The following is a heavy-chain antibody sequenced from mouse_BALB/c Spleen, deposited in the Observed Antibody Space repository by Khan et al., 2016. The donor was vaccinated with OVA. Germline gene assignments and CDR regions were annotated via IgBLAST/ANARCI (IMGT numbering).Heavy chain of an antibody. D-gene: IGHD1-3*01. J-gene: IGHJ2*01. Sequence: QVQLKESGPGLVAPSQSLSITCTVSGFSLTSYGVHWIRQPPGKGLEWLGVIWAGGSTNYNLALMSRLSISKENSKSQVFLKMNRLQTDDTAMYYCARLEDIWGQGTTLTVSS. CDR2: IWAGGST. CDR1: GFSLTSYG. V-gene: IGHV2-9*02. CDR3: ARLEDI.